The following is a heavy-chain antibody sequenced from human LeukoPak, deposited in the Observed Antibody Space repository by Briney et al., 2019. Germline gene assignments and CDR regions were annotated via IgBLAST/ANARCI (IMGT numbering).Heavy chain of an antibody. D-gene: IGHD3-16*01. J-gene: IGHJ4*02. V-gene: IGHV3-23*01. Sequence: GGSLRLSCAASGFTFNSYAMSWVRQAPGKGLEWVSAISGGGGVTYYADSVKGRFTISRDSSKNTLYLQMNGLRAEDTAVYYCAKGPFSEDAKNYAPPFDYWGQGTLVTVSS. CDR2: ISGGGGVT. CDR3: AKGPFSEDAKNYAPPFDY. CDR1: GFTFNSYA.